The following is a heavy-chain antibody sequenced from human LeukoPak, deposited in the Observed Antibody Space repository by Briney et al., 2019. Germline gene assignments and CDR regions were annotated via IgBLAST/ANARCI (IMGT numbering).Heavy chain of an antibody. CDR3: ARDSGTCGTSCYAPRGYYYYGMDV. V-gene: IGHV3-30-3*01. J-gene: IGHJ6*02. CDR2: ISYDGSNK. Sequence: GGSLRLSCAASGFTFSRYAMHWVRQAPGKGLEWVAVISYDGSNKYYADSVKGRFTISRDNSKNTLYLQMNTLRAEDTAVYYCARDSGTCGTSCYAPRGYYYYGMDVWGQGTTVTVSS. CDR1: GFTFSRYA. D-gene: IGHD2-2*01.